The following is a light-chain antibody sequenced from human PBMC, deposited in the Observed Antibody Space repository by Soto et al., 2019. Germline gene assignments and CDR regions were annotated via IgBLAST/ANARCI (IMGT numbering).Light chain of an antibody. CDR2: KDS. J-gene: IGLJ3*02. CDR3: YSATAADNSWV. V-gene: IGLV3-27*01. CDR1: VLAKKF. Sequence: SYELTQTSSVSVSPGQTARITCSGDVLAKKFSRWFQQKPGQAPVVVIYKDSERPSGIPERFSGSRSGTTVTLTISGAQVEDEADYYCYSATAADNSWVFGGGTKVTVL.